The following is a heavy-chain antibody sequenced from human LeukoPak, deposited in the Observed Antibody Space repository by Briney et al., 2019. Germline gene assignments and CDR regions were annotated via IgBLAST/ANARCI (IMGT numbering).Heavy chain of an antibody. J-gene: IGHJ3*02. CDR2: IGGGGGST. CDR1: GFTFSSYA. D-gene: IGHD3-3*01. V-gene: IGHV3-23*01. Sequence: PGGSLRLSCAASGFTFSSYAMSWVRQAPGKGLEWFQPIGGGGGSTYYADSVKGRFTISRDNSKNTLYLQMNSLRAEDTAVYYCAKAHDYDFWSGYPHDAFDIWGQGTMVTVSS. CDR3: AKAHDYDFWSGYPHDAFDI.